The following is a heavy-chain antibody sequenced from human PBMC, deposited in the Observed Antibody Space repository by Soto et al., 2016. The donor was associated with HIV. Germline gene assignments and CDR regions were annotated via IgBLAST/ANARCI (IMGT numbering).Heavy chain of an antibody. CDR2: INSDGSST. CDR3: ARDYNMRPYYSDS. Sequence: EVQLVESGGGLIQRGGSLRLSCAASGFTFSDYWMHWVRQAPGKGLVWVSHINSDGSSTNYADSVKGRFTISRDNAKNTLYLRMNSLGVDDTAIYYCARDYNMRPYYSDSWGQGTPVTVSS. J-gene: IGHJ4*02. D-gene: IGHD1-1*01. CDR1: GFTFSDYW. V-gene: IGHV3-74*01.